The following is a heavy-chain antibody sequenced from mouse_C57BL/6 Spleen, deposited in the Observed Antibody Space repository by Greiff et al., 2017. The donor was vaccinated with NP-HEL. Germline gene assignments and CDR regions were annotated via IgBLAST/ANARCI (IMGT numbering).Heavy chain of an antibody. CDR1: GYSITSGYY. V-gene: IGHV3-6*01. CDR3: AREDYGFDY. J-gene: IGHJ2*01. Sequence: EVHLVESGPGLVKPSQSLSLTCSVTGYSITSGYYWNWIRQFPGNKLEWMGYISYDGSNNYNPSLKNRISITRDTSKNQFFLKLNSVTTEDTATYYCAREDYGFDYWGQGTTLTVSS. D-gene: IGHD1-1*01. CDR2: ISYDGSN.